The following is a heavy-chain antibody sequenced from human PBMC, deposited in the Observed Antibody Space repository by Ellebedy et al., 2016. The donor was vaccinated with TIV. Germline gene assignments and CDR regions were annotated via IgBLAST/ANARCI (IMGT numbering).Heavy chain of an antibody. D-gene: IGHD5-18*01. Sequence: GESLKISXAASGFTFSSYAMSWVRQAPGKGLEWVSAISGSGGSTYYADSVKGRFTISRDNSKNTLYLQMNSLRAEDTAVYYCAKGKAAMVLKLGSFLGYWGQGTLVTVSS. CDR2: ISGSGGST. CDR3: AKGKAAMVLKLGSFLGY. CDR1: GFTFSSYA. J-gene: IGHJ4*02. V-gene: IGHV3-23*01.